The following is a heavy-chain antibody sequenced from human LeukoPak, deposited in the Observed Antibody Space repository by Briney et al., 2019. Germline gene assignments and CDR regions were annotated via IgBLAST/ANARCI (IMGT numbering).Heavy chain of an antibody. CDR1: GGSISSSNYY. D-gene: IGHD3-22*01. J-gene: IGHJ4*02. Sequence: PSETLSLTCTVSGGSISSSNYYWAWIRQPPGQGLEWIGSIYYRGNAYYNPCLKSRVTISVDTSKNQFSLSLSSVTAADAAVYYCAREEDRSGDWGQGTLVTVTS. CDR2: IYYRGNA. V-gene: IGHV4-39*07. CDR3: AREEDRSGD.